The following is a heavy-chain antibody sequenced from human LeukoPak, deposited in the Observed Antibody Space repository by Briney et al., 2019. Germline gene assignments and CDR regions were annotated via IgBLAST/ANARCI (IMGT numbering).Heavy chain of an antibody. CDR3: ARVTGYMTEDYFDY. D-gene: IGHD6-13*01. J-gene: IGHJ4*02. CDR2: IYYSGST. CDR1: GGSINSYY. Sequence: TSETLSLTCTVSGGSINSYYWSWIRQPPGKGLEWIGYIYYSGSTNYNPSLKSRVTISVDTSKNQFSLRLSSVTAADMAVYYCARVTGYMTEDYFDYWGQGTLITVSS. V-gene: IGHV4-59*01.